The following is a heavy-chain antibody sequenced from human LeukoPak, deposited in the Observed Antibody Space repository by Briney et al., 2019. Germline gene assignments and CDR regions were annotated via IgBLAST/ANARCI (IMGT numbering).Heavy chain of an antibody. CDR1: GGSISSSSYY. D-gene: IGHD6-13*01. CDR3: ARDGAGTSGWFDP. Sequence: PSETLSLTCTVSGGSISSSSYYWGWIRQPPGKGLEWIGSIYYSGSTYYNPSLKSRVTISVDTAKNQFSLKLSSVTAADTAVYYCARDGAGTSGWFDPWGPGNLVTV. CDR2: IYYSGST. V-gene: IGHV4-39*07. J-gene: IGHJ5*02.